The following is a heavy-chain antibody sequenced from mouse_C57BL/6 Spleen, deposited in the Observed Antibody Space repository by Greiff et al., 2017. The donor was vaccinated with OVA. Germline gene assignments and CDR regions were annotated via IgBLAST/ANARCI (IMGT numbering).Heavy chain of an antibody. V-gene: IGHV1-76*01. CDR3: AREGSNYAMDY. J-gene: IGHJ4*01. D-gene: IGHD1-1*01. CDR1: GYTFTDYY. Sequence: VQLQESGAELVRPGASVKLSCKASGYTFTDYYINWVKQRPGQGLEWIARIYPGSGNTYYNEKFKGKATLTAEKSSSTAYMQLSSLTSEDSAVYFCAREGSNYAMDYWGQGTSVTVSS. CDR2: IYPGSGNT.